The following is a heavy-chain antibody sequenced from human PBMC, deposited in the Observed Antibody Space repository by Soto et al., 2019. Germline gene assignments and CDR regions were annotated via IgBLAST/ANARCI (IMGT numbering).Heavy chain of an antibody. CDR1: GYTFTDYY. J-gene: IGHJ4*02. CDR3: SRASAGVGGSSNPLPNDY. CDR2: INPTSGGT. V-gene: IGHV1-2*02. D-gene: IGHD2-15*01. Sequence: ASVKVSCKASGYTFTDYYVHWVRQAPGQGLEWMGWINPTSGGTSYAQNFQGRVTMTRDTSISTAYMELSSLTSDDTAVYYCSRASAGVGGSSNPLPNDYWGQGALVTVSS.